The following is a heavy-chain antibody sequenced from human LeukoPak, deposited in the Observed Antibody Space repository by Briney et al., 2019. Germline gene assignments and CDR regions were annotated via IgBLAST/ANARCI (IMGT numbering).Heavy chain of an antibody. CDR2: SEPEKGKS. CDR3: AIDTVYPGPPSS. V-gene: IGHV1-24*01. Sequence: ASVKVSCKVSGSIFTQPSMHWVRQSPGKGLGWMGGSEPEKGKSVYAQNFQGRVTITQDTSTHTPYMEQTSLSTDETDTCYCAIDTVYPGPPSSWGQG. CDR1: GSIFTQPS. D-gene: IGHD2-8*01. J-gene: IGHJ5*01.